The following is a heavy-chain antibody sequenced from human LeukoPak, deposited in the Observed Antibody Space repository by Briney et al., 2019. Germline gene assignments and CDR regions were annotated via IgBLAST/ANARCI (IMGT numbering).Heavy chain of an antibody. V-gene: IGHV3-30-3*01. CDR3: ARDPRVYYGSGYNWFDP. CDR1: GFTFSSYA. D-gene: IGHD3-10*01. CDR2: ISYDGSNK. Sequence: GGSLRLSCAASGFTFSSYAMHWVRQAPGKGLEWVAVISYDGSNKYYADSVKGRFTISRDNSKNTLYLQMNSLRAEDTAVYYCARDPRVYYGSGYNWFDPWGQGTLVTVSS. J-gene: IGHJ5*02.